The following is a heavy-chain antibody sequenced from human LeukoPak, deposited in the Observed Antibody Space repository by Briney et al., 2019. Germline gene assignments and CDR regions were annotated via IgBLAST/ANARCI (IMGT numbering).Heavy chain of an antibody. CDR3: ARHVGISF. J-gene: IGHJ4*02. D-gene: IGHD7-27*01. CDR1: GFTFSGAW. CDR2: IREDGTEK. V-gene: IGHV3-7*01. Sequence: GSLRLSCTASGFTFSGAWMTWVRQAPGKGLEWVANIREDGTEKNYVDSVKGRFTISRDNAKNSLFLQMSNLRDDDTAIYYCARHVGISFWGQGTLVTVSS.